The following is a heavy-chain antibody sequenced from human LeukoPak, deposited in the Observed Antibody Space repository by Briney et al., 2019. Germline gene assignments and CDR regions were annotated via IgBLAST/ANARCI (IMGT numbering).Heavy chain of an antibody. J-gene: IGHJ6*03. Sequence: PSETLSLTCTISGGPISTSYWSWIRQPPGKGLEWIGYFSYGGSTKYNPSLKSRVTISADTSNNQFSLELSSVTAADTAVYYCASGYYYYMDVWGTGTTVIVSS. CDR2: FSYGGST. CDR1: GGPISTSY. V-gene: IGHV4-59*08. CDR3: ASGYYYYMDV.